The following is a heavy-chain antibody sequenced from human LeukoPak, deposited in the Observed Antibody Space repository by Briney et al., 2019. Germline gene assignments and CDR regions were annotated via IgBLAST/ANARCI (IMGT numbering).Heavy chain of an antibody. D-gene: IGHD3-22*01. CDR3: ARGRLYYYDSTYYFDY. V-gene: IGHV3-11*05. CDR2: ISSSSSYT. CDR1: GFTFSDYY. J-gene: IGHJ4*02. Sequence: GGSLRLSCAASGFTFSDYYMSWIRQAPGKGLEWVSYISSSSSYTYYADSVKGRFTISRDNAKNSQYLQMNSLRAEDTAVYYCARGRLYYYDSTYYFDYWGQGTLVTVPS.